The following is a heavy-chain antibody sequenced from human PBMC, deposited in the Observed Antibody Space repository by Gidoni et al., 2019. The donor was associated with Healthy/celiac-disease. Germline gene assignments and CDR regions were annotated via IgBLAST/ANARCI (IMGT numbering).Heavy chain of an antibody. D-gene: IGHD2-8*01. J-gene: IGHJ4*02. V-gene: IGHV3-30*18. CDR1: GFTVSSYG. Sequence: VQLVESGGGVVQPGRSLRLSCAAPGFTVSSYGMHWVRHAPGKRLGCVAVISYDGSKKYYSDSVKCRFTISRDNSKNTLYLQMNSLRAEDTAVYYCAKDKSSVVLMVYAILDYWGQGTLVTVSS. CDR2: ISYDGSKK. CDR3: AKDKSSVVLMVYAILDY.